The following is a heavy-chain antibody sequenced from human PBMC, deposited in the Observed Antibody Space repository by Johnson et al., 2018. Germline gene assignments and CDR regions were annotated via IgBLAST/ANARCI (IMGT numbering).Heavy chain of an antibody. V-gene: IGHV3-23*01. CDR3: AKADLWGSFPFGI. CDR1: GFTFSSYA. Sequence: EVQLLESGGGLVQPGGSLRLSCAASGFTFSSYAMSWVRQAPGKGPEWVSAISGSGGSTYYADSVKGRFTISSDNFKNTLYLQLNSLRTADTALYYCAKADLWGSFPFGIWGQGTMVTVSS. J-gene: IGHJ3*02. CDR2: ISGSGGST. D-gene: IGHD2-21*01.